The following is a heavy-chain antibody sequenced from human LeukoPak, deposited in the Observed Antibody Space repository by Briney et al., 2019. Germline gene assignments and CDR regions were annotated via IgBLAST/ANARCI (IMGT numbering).Heavy chain of an antibody. CDR3: AKVCSGTSCSEFDY. J-gene: IGHJ4*02. D-gene: IGHD2-2*01. CDR2: ISGSGGST. CDR1: GFTFSSYA. V-gene: IGHV3-23*01. Sequence: GGSLRLSCAASGFTFSSYAMSWVRQAPGKGLEWVSAISGSGGSTYYAGSVKGRFTISRDNSKNTLYLQMNSLRAEDTAVYYCAKVCSGTSCSEFDYWGQGTLVTVSS.